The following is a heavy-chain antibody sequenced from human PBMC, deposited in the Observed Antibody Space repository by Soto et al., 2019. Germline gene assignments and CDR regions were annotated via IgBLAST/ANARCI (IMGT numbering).Heavy chain of an antibody. V-gene: IGHV2-70*04. CDR2: IDWDDDK. D-gene: IGHD6-19*01. CDR3: ARNAAVAGQYYFDY. CDR1: GFSLSTSGMR. J-gene: IGHJ4*02. Sequence: SGPTLVNPPQTLTLTCTFSGFSLSTSGMRVSWIRQPPGKALEWLARIDWDDDKFYSTSLKTRLTISKDTSKNQVVLTMTNMDPVDTATYYCARNAAVAGQYYFDYWGQGTLVTVSS.